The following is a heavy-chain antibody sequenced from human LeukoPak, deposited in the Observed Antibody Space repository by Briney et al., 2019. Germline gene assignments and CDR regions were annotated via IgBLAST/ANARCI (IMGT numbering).Heavy chain of an antibody. Sequence: GGPLTLPCAPSGFPLRRYAIHYVPQAPEKALEWVAVISYDGSNKYYADSVKGRFTISRDNSKNTLYLQMNGLRAEDTAVYYCARHDRIQLWLLLDYWSQGTLVTVSS. CDR1: GFPLRRYA. V-gene: IGHV3-30*04. CDR2: ISYDGSNK. CDR3: ARHDRIQLWLLLDY. J-gene: IGHJ4*02. D-gene: IGHD5-18*01.